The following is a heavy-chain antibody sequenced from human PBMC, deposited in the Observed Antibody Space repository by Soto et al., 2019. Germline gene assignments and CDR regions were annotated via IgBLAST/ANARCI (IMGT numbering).Heavy chain of an antibody. V-gene: IGHV6-1*01. Sequence: PSQTLSLTCAISGDSVSSNSAAWNWIRQSPSRGLEWLGGTYYKSKWYNDYAVSVKSRITINPDTSKNQFSLHLNSVTPEDTAVYYCARAPGGIDAFDIWGQGTMVTVSS. CDR1: GDSVSSNSAA. J-gene: IGHJ3*02. D-gene: IGHD3-16*01. CDR3: ARAPGGIDAFDI. CDR2: TYYKSKWYN.